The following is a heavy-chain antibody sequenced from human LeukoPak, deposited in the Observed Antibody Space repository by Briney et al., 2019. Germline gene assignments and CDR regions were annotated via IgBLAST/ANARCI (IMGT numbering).Heavy chain of an antibody. CDR2: ITSSSRYI. D-gene: IGHD1-26*01. CDR1: GFTFSSYN. J-gene: IGHJ6*03. Sequence: GGSLRLSCAVSGFTFSSYNMNWVRQAPGKGLEWGSSITSSSRYIYCADLVKGRFTISRDNAKSSLYLQMNSLRAEDTAVYYCARDPYSGSYGDYYYYYMDVWGKGTTVTISS. CDR3: ARDPYSGSYGDYYYYYMDV. V-gene: IGHV3-21*01.